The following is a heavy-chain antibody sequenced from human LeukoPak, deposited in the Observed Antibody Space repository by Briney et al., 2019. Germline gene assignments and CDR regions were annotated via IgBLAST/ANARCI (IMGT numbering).Heavy chain of an antibody. Sequence: GGSLRLSCAASGFTFCSYSMNWVRQAPGKGLEWVSSISSSSSYIYYADSVKGRFTISRDNAKNSLYLQMNSLRAEDTAVYYCARGDSSGYYFDYWGQGTLVTVSS. CDR1: GFTFCSYS. CDR3: ARGDSSGYYFDY. J-gene: IGHJ4*02. CDR2: ISSSSSYI. D-gene: IGHD3-22*01. V-gene: IGHV3-21*01.